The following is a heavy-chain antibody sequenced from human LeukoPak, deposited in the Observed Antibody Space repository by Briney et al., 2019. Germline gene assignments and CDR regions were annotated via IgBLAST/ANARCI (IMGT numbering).Heavy chain of an antibody. V-gene: IGHV1-18*01. D-gene: IGHD6-6*01. J-gene: IGHJ3*02. CDR3: AKAGSSEAFDI. CDR1: GYTFTNYG. Sequence: GAPVKVSCKASGYTFTNYGINWVRQAPGQGLVWVGWISAYNGDTIYAQRLQGRVTMTTDTSTSTAYIELRSLRSDDTAVYYCAKAGSSEAFDIWGQGTMVTVSS. CDR2: ISAYNGDT.